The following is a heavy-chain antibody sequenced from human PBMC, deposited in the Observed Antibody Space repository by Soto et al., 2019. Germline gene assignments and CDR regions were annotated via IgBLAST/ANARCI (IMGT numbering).Heavy chain of an antibody. CDR3: ARAPPGPSPRWDF. V-gene: IGHV4-30-2*01. CDR2: IYYTGST. CDR1: GGSMSRGGQS. Sequence: SETLSLTCAVSGGSMSRGGQSWSWIRQTPGKGLEWLGFIYYTGSTYYNPSLKSRVTLSVDRSKNQFSLNLTSVTAADTAMYFCARAPPGPSPRWDFCDQGTTVTVSS. J-gene: IGHJ6*02.